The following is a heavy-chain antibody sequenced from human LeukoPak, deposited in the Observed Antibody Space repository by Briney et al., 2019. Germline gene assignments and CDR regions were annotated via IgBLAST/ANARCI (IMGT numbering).Heavy chain of an antibody. CDR1: GFSFSTYA. Sequence: GGSLRLSCTASGFSFSTYAMSWVRQAPGKGLEWVSTITGSSGTTYYADSVKGRFTISRDNAKNSLYLQMNSLRAEDAAVYYCVGGDYAQYWGQGTLVTVSS. D-gene: IGHD4-17*01. CDR2: ITGSSGTT. J-gene: IGHJ4*02. V-gene: IGHV3-23*01. CDR3: VGGDYAQY.